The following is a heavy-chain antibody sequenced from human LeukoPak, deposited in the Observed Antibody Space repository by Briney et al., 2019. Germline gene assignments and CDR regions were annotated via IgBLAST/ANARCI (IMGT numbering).Heavy chain of an antibody. J-gene: IGHJ4*02. CDR3: ARARDSSGYYYRGELFDY. Sequence: PSETLSLTCTVSGGPISSGGYYWSWIRQHPGKGLEWIGYIYYSGSTYYNPSLKSRVTISVDTSKNQFSLKLSSVTAADTAVYYCARARDSSGYYYRGELFDYWGQGTLVTVSS. D-gene: IGHD3-22*01. V-gene: IGHV4-31*03. CDR2: IYYSGST. CDR1: GGPISSGGYY.